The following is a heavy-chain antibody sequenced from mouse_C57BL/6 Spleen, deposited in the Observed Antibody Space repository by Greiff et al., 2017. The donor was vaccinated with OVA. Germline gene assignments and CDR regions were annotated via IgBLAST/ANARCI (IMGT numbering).Heavy chain of an antibody. CDR3: AKERDAMDY. J-gene: IGHJ4*01. CDR2: ISSGSSTI. Sequence: DVMLVESGGGLVKPGGSLKLSCAASGFTFSDYGMHWVRQAPEKGPEWVAYISSGSSTIYYADTVKGRFTISRDNAKNTLFLQMTSLRSEDTAMYYCAKERDAMDYWGQGTSVTVSS. CDR1: GFTFSDYG. V-gene: IGHV5-17*01.